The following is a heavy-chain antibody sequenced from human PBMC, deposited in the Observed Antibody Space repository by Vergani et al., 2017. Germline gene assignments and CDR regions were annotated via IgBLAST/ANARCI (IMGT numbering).Heavy chain of an antibody. CDR3: ARDIVVVVAATIYYYGMDV. J-gene: IGHJ6*02. CDR1: GGPFSSYA. Sequence: QVQLVQSGAEVKKPGSSVKVSCKASGGPFSSYAISWVRQAPGQGLEWRGGIIPIFGTANYAQKFQGRVTITADKSTSTAYMELSSLRSEDTAVYYCARDIVVVVAATIYYYGMDVWGQGTTVTVSS. V-gene: IGHV1-69*06. CDR2: IIPIFGTA. D-gene: IGHD2-15*01.